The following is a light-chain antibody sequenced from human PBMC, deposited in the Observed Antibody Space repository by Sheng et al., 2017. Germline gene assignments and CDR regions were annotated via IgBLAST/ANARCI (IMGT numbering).Light chain of an antibody. CDR3: QQRSSWYT. J-gene: IGKJ2*01. Sequence: EIVLTQSPGTLSLSPGERATLSCRASQSVSNNYLAWYQQKPGQAPRLLIYDASNRATGVPARFSGSGSGTDFTLTIISLEPEDFAVYYCQQRSSWYTFGQGTKLEI. CDR1: QSVSNNY. V-gene: IGKV3-11*01. CDR2: DAS.